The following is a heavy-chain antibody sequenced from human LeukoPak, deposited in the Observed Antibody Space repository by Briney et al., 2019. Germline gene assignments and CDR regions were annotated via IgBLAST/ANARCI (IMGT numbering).Heavy chain of an antibody. D-gene: IGHD6-19*01. V-gene: IGHV6-1*01. J-gene: IGHJ4*02. Sequence: SQTLSLTCAISGDSVSSNSAAWNWIRQSPSRGLEWLGRTYYRSKWYNDHAVSVKSRITINPDTSKNQFSLQLNSVTPEDTAVYYCARGRAVAGKGGADYFDYWGQGTLVTVSS. CDR1: GDSVSSNSAA. CDR2: TYYRSKWYN. CDR3: ARGRAVAGKGGADYFDY.